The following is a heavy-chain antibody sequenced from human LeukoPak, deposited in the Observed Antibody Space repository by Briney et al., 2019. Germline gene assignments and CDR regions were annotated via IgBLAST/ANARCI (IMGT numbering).Heavy chain of an antibody. J-gene: IGHJ6*03. V-gene: IGHV3-21*01. CDR3: ARDPYSGHYGNDYYYYMDV. D-gene: IGHD5-12*01. Sequence: NPGGSLRLSCAASGFNFSNYNMNWVRQAPGKGLEWVSSITSSSSYAFYADSVKGRFTISRDNAKSSLYLQMNNLRAEDTAVYYCARDPYSGHYGNDYYYYMDVWGKGTTVTISS. CDR1: GFNFSNYN. CDR2: ITSSSSYA.